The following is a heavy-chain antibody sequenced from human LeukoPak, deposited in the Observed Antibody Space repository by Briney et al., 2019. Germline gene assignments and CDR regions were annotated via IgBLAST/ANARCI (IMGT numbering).Heavy chain of an antibody. J-gene: IGHJ4*02. Sequence: GGSLRLSCAASGFTFSNYWMHWVRQAPGKGLVWVSRIDSDGSSTTYADSVKGRFTISRDNAKNTLYLQMSSLRAEDTAVYYCARRDTAGTVDYWGQGTLVTVSS. CDR1: GFTFSNYW. CDR2: IDSDGSST. D-gene: IGHD3-16*02. V-gene: IGHV3-74*01. CDR3: ARRDTAGTVDY.